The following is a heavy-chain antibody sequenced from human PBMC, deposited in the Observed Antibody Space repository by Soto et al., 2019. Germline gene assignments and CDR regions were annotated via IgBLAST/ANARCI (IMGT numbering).Heavy chain of an antibody. D-gene: IGHD1-1*01. CDR2: IIPILGIA. CDR3: ARDDSSPGGGNVVDY. V-gene: IGHV1-69*08. Sequence: QVQLVQSGAEVKKPGSSVKVSCKASGGTFSSYTISWVRQAPGQGLEWMGRIIPILGIANYAQKFQGRVTITAAKSTSTAYRELSSLGSEDTAVYYCARDDSSPGGGNVVDYWGQGTLVTVSS. J-gene: IGHJ4*02. CDR1: GGTFSSYT.